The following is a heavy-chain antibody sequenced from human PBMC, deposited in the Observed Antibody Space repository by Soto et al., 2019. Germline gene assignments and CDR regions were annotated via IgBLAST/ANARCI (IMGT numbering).Heavy chain of an antibody. CDR1: GGSISSGDYY. Sequence: QVQLQESGPGLVKPAQTLSLTCTVSGGSISSGDYYWSWIRQHPGKGLECIGNIHYSGSTYYNPSLKSRVAISQDTSRNQFSLKLSSVTAADTAVYYCARDSGAARSLDYWGQGTLVTVSS. J-gene: IGHJ4*02. CDR2: IHYSGST. CDR3: ARDSGAARSLDY. D-gene: IGHD6-6*01. V-gene: IGHV4-31*03.